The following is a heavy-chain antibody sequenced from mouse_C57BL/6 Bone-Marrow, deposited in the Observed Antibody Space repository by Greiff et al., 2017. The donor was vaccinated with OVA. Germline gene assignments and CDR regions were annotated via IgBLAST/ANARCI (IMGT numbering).Heavy chain of an antibody. Sequence: LVESGAELARPGASVKLSCKASGYTFTSYGISWVKQRTGQGLEWIGEIYPRSGNTYYNEKFKGKATLTADKSSSTAYMELRSLTSEDSAVYFCARGGTDYAMDYRGQGTSVTVSS. J-gene: IGHJ4*01. D-gene: IGHD2-14*01. CDR1: GYTFTSYG. CDR3: ARGGTDYAMDY. V-gene: IGHV1-81*01. CDR2: IYPRSGNT.